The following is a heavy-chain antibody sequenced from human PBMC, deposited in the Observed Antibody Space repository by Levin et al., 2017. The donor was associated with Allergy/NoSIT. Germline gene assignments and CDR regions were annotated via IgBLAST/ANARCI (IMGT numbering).Heavy chain of an antibody. CDR2: IYHSGDI. V-gene: IGHV4-39*01. J-gene: IGHJ4*02. Sequence: ASETLSLTCTVSGASISSGPYFWGWVRQPPGKGLEWIGNIYHSGDIAYTSSLKSRVTISVDTSKNQFSLKLTSVTAADTAVYYCVRVVVVTTDRWFPDYFDYWGQGFLVTVSS. CDR1: GASISSGPYF. D-gene: IGHD2-2*01. CDR3: VRVVVVTTDRWFPDYFDY.